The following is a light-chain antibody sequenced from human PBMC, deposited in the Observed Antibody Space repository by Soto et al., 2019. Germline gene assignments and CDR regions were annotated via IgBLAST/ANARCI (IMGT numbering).Light chain of an antibody. J-gene: IGLJ2*01. CDR1: VGNYNL. V-gene: IGLV2-23*01. CDR2: EGN. CDR3: CSYAASSGLVL. Sequence: QSALTQPASVSGSPGQSIAISCTDVGNYNLVSWYQQVPGKAPKLLLYEGNKRPSGVSGRFSGSESGNAASLTISGLQPEDEAYYYCCSYAASSGLVLFGGGTKLTVL.